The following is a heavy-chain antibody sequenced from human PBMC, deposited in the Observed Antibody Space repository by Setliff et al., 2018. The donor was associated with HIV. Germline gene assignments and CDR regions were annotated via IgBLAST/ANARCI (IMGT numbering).Heavy chain of an antibody. J-gene: IGHJ3*02. V-gene: IGHV4-4*08. D-gene: IGHD3-22*01. CDR2: ILTSGGT. CDR3: VRHYYESGGYYMPFLAAFDI. Sequence: SETLSLTCTISDGSIRNNYWSRIRQPPGKGPEWIGCILTSGGTNNNPSLKSRVSISVDTSKNQLSLKLSSVTAADTAVYYCVRHYYESGGYYMPFLAAFDIWGQGTVVTVS. CDR1: DGSIRNNY.